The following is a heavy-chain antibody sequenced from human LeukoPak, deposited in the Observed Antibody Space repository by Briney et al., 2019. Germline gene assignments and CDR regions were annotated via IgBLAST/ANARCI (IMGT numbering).Heavy chain of an antibody. J-gene: IGHJ4*02. CDR2: INADGSIT. D-gene: IGHD3-10*01. Sequence: GGSLRLSCAASGFNFSDYWIHWVRQAPGKGLVWVSRINADGSITNYANSVKGRFSISRDNAKNTLYLQMSSLRAEDTAVYYCARDRGPRTGFMVREAYDYWGQGTLVTVSS. CDR3: ARDRGPRTGFMVREAYDY. V-gene: IGHV3-74*01. CDR1: GFNFSDYW.